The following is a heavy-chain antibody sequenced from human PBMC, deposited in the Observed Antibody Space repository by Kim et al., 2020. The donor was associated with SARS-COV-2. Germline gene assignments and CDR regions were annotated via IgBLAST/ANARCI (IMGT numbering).Heavy chain of an antibody. J-gene: IGHJ4*02. CDR3: ARDVGGNWDY. D-gene: IGHD1-1*01. CDR2: YT. V-gene: IGHV3-11*06. Sequence: YTNYAASVKGRFTISRDNAKNSLYLQMNSLRAEDTAVYYCARDVGGNWDYWGQGTLVTVSS.